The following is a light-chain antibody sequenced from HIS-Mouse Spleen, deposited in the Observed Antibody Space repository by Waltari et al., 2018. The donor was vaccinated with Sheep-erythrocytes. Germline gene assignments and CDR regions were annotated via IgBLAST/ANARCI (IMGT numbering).Light chain of an antibody. CDR2: DVS. CDR3: CSYAGSYNHV. Sequence: QSALTQPRSVSGSPGQSVTISCTGTSSDVGGYNYVSWYQQHPGKAPKLIIYDVSKRSSGVPCRFSGSKSGNTASLTISGLQAEDEADYYCCSYAGSYNHVFATGTKVTVL. V-gene: IGLV2-11*01. CDR1: SSDVGGYNY. J-gene: IGLJ1*01.